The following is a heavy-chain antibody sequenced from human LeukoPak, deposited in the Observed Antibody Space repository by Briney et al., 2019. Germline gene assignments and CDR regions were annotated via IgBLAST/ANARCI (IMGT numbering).Heavy chain of an antibody. CDR1: GFTVSNNY. CDR2: IYSNGRT. D-gene: IGHD2-15*01. Sequence: GGSLTLYCAASGFTVSNNYMRWVRQAPGKGLEWVSLIYSNGRTDYTDSVKGRFSISRDNSKNTMYLQMNSLRAEDTAMYYCARDVGPWGQGTLVTVSS. J-gene: IGHJ5*02. V-gene: IGHV3-53*01. CDR3: ARDVGP.